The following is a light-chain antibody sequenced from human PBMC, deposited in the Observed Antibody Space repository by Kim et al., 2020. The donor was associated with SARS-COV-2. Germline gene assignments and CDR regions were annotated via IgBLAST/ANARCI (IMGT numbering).Light chain of an antibody. CDR2: AAT. V-gene: IGKV1-27*01. J-gene: IGKJ1*01. CDR3: QKYDTAPWT. CDR1: QGINNY. Sequence: VGDGVTITCRASQGINNYLAWYQQKPGKAPKLLIYAATTLQLGVSSRFSGSGSGTDFTLTISDLQPEDVATYYCQKYDTAPWTFGHGTKVDIK.